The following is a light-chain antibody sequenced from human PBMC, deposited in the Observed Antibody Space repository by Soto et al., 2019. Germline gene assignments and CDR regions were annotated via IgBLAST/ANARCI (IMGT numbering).Light chain of an antibody. V-gene: IGLV2-14*01. J-gene: IGLJ3*02. CDR3: SSYTSSNTWV. CDR2: DVI. Sequence: QSVLIQPASVSGSPGQSITISCMGTSSDVGGYNYVSWYQQHPGEAPKLIIYDVINRPSGVSNRFSGSKSGNTASLTISGLQPEDETDYYCSSYTSSNTWVFGGGTKVTVL. CDR1: SSDVGGYNY.